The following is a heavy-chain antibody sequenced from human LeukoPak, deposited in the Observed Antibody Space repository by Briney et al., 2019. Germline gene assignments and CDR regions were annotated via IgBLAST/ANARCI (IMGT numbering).Heavy chain of an antibody. CDR1: GFTFSSYS. Sequence: GGSLRLSCAASGFTFSSYSMNWVRQAPGKGLEWVSSISSSSSYIYYADSVKGRFTISRDNAKNSLYLQMNSLRAEDTAVYYCASHFGVVIKDEDAFDIWGQGTMVTVSS. V-gene: IGHV3-21*01. D-gene: IGHD3-3*01. J-gene: IGHJ3*02. CDR2: ISSSSSYI. CDR3: ASHFGVVIKDEDAFDI.